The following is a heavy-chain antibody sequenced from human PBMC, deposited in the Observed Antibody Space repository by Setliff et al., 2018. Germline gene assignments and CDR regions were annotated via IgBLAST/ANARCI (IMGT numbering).Heavy chain of an antibody. Sequence: ASVKVSCKASGYTFTGYYMYWVRQAPRQGLEWMGRINPSSGATIYAQKFQGRVTMTSDTSISTAYMELGRLRSDDTAVYFCARDGGGDSDAFDIWGQGTMVTVSS. CDR1: GYTFTGYY. CDR3: ARDGGGDSDAFDI. D-gene: IGHD3-16*01. CDR2: INPSSGAT. V-gene: IGHV1-2*06. J-gene: IGHJ3*02.